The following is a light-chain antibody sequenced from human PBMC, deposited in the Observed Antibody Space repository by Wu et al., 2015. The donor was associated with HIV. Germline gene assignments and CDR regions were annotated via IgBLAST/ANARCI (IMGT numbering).Light chain of an antibody. CDR3: QQYRSSPHT. J-gene: IGKJ2*01. Sequence: EIVLTQSPGTLSLSPGERATLSCRASQSVSSSYLAWYQQRRGQSPRLLIYDTSTRATGIPDRFSASGSGTDFTLTIDRLEPEDFAVYYCQQYRSSPHTFGQGTELEIK. CDR1: QSVSSSY. CDR2: DTS. V-gene: IGKV3-20*01.